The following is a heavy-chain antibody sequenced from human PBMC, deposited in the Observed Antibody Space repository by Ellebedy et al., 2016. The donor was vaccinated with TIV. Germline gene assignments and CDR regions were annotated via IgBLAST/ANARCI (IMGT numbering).Heavy chain of an antibody. V-gene: IGHV3-33*01. Sequence: PGGSLRLSCAASGFTFSSYGMHWVRQAPGKGLEWVAVIWYDGSNKYYADSVKGRFTISRDNSKNTLYLQMNSLRAEDTAVYYCARGLYITMVRGVIDPIDYWGQGTLVTVSS. CDR1: GFTFSSYG. D-gene: IGHD3-10*01. CDR2: IWYDGSNK. CDR3: ARGLYITMVRGVIDPIDY. J-gene: IGHJ4*02.